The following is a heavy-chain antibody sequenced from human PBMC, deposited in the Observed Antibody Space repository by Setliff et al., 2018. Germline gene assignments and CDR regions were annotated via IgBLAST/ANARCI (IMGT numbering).Heavy chain of an antibody. Sequence: SVKVSCKASGFTFTSSAIQWVRQARGERLEWIGWIVVASGNTNYAQKFQERVTITRDMSTNTAYMELSSLRSDDTAVYYCARAAPGRYAFDIWGQGTMVTVSS. CDR3: ARAAPGRYAFDI. V-gene: IGHV1-58*02. J-gene: IGHJ3*02. CDR2: IVVASGNT. D-gene: IGHD3-10*01. CDR1: GFTFTSSA.